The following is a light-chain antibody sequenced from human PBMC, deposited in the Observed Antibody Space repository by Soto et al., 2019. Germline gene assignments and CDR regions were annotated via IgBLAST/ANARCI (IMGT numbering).Light chain of an antibody. CDR3: QKYNTPPRT. CDR2: AAS. J-gene: IGKJ1*01. V-gene: IGKV1-27*01. CDR1: QDISDH. Sequence: DFQMTQSPSSLSASVGDRVTITCRASQDISDHLAWYQQKQGKVPNLLIYAASTLQAGVPSRFSGGGSGTDVPLTISSLQPEDVATYYCQKYNTPPRTFGQGTKVELK.